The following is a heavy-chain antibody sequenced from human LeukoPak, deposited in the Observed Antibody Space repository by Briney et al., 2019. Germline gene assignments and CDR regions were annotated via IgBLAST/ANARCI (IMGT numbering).Heavy chain of an antibody. D-gene: IGHD3-22*01. J-gene: IGHJ4*02. CDR3: TRKTDSGGSGDY. Sequence: GGSLRLSCAASGFTFSSYGMHWIRQAPGKGLEWVAFIRNDGSIIYNADSVKGRFTISRDNSKNTLYLQMNDLRPDDTAVYYCTRKTDSGGSGDYWGQGALVTVSS. V-gene: IGHV3-30*02. CDR1: GFTFSSYG. CDR2: IRNDGSII.